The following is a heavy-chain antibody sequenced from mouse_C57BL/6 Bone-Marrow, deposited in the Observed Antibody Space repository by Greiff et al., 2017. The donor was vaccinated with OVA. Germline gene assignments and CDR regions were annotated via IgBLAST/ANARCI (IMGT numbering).Heavy chain of an antibody. J-gene: IGHJ3*01. CDR2: INPNNGGT. D-gene: IGHD1-1*01. CDR3: ARSLLLQDWFAY. CDR1: GYTFTDYN. Sequence: EVQLQQSGPELVKPGASVKIPCKASGYTFTDYNMDWVKQSHGKSLEWIGDINPNNGGTIYNQKFKGKATLTVDKSSSTAYMELRSLTSEDTAVYYCARSLLLQDWFAYWGQGTLVTVSA. V-gene: IGHV1-18*01.